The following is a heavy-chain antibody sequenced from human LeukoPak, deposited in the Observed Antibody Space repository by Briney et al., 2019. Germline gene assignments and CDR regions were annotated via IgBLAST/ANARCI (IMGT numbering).Heavy chain of an antibody. CDR3: ARERWLNWFDP. Sequence: GGSLRLSCAASGFTFSSYSMNWVRQVPGKGLEWVSSISSSSSYIYYADSVKGRFTISRDNAKNSLYLQMNSLRAEDTAVYYCARERWLNWFDPWGQGTLVTVSS. CDR1: GFTFSSYS. D-gene: IGHD4-23*01. CDR2: ISSSSSYI. V-gene: IGHV3-21*01. J-gene: IGHJ5*02.